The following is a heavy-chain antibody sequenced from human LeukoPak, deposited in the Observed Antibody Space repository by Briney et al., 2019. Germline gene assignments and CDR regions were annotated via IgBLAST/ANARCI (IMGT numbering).Heavy chain of an antibody. J-gene: IGHJ4*02. CDR3: AKRGRETYSSSSSDY. CDR1: GFTFANYA. V-gene: IGHV3-23*01. D-gene: IGHD6-6*01. Sequence: GGSLRLSCAVSGFTFANYAMTWVRQAPGKGLESVSSISTDGTTYYAHSVKGRFTLSRDNSKNTLYLQMSSLRAEDTAVYYCAKRGRETYSSSSSDYWAREPWSPSPQ. CDR2: ISTDGTT.